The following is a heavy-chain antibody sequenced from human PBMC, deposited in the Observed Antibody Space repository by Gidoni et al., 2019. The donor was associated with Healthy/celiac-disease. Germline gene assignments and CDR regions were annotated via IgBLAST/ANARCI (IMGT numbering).Heavy chain of an antibody. CDR3: ASAVGSVSYLWGGFDY. CDR2: ISGSGDST. CDR1: GSTFRSYA. D-gene: IGHD1-26*01. J-gene: IGHJ4*02. V-gene: IGHV3-23*01. Sequence: EVQQLESGGGLVQPGGSLRLSCAASGSTFRSYAMSWLRQAPGKGLEWFSGISGSGDSTYYADSVRGRFTISRDNSKNTLYLQMNSLRAEDTAVYYCASAVGSVSYLWGGFDYWGQGTLVTVSS.